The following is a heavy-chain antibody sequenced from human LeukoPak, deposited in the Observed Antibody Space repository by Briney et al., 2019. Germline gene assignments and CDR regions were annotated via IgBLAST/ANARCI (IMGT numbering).Heavy chain of an antibody. CDR3: ARDSSSWYGIDY. CDR2: IYHSGST. J-gene: IGHJ4*02. D-gene: IGHD6-13*01. Sequence: SETLSLTCTVSGYSISSGYYWGWIRQPPGKGLEWIGSIYHSGSTYYNPSLKSRVTISVDTSKNQFSLKLSSVTAADTAVYYCARDSSSWYGIDYWSQGTLVTVSS. CDR1: GYSISSGYY. V-gene: IGHV4-38-2*02.